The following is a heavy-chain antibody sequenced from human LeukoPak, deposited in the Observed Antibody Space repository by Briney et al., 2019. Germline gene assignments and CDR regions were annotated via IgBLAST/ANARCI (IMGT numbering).Heavy chain of an antibody. CDR2: IYYSGST. V-gene: IGHV4-39*01. CDR3: ARRPRRSGYYLDAFDI. J-gene: IGHJ3*02. CDR1: GGSISSSSYY. D-gene: IGHD3-3*01. Sequence: NPSETLSLTCTVSGGSISSSSYYWGWIRQPPGKGLEWIGSIYYSGSTYYNPSLKSRVTISVDTSKNQFSLKLSSVTAADTAVYYCARRPRRSGYYLDAFDIWGQGTMVTVSS.